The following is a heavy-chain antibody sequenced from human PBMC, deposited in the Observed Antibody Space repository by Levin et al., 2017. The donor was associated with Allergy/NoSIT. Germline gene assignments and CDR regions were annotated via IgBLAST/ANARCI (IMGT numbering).Heavy chain of an antibody. CDR1: GYSITNDNF. Sequence: GSLRLSCAVSGYSITNDNFWGWVRQPPGRGLEWIGSIYHTGNTFYNPTLKSRGIISVDTSKNLFSLRMSSVTAADTAMYYCARARVVAEAPHYFDHWGQGTLATVSS. J-gene: IGHJ4*02. CDR2: IYHTGNT. V-gene: IGHV4-38-2*01. D-gene: IGHD2-15*01. CDR3: ARARVVAEAPHYFDH.